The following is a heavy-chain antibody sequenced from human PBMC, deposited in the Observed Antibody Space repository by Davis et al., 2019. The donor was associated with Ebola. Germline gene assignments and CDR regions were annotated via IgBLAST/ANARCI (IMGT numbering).Heavy chain of an antibody. Sequence: GGSLRLSCAASGFTFSSYGMHWVRQAPGKGLEWVAVIWYDGSNKYYADSVKGRFTISRDNSKNTLYLQMNSLRAEDTAVYYCARGRSWYLKDLYSSGPYFDYWGQGTLVTVSS. CDR3: ARGRSWYLKDLYSSGPYFDY. J-gene: IGHJ4*02. V-gene: IGHV3-33*01. D-gene: IGHD6-19*01. CDR2: IWYDGSNK. CDR1: GFTFSSYG.